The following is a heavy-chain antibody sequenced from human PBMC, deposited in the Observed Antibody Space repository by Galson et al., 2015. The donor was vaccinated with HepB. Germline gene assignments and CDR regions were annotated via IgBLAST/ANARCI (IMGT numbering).Heavy chain of an antibody. CDR1: GFSLSTSGVG. V-gene: IGHV2-5*01. J-gene: IGHJ3*02. D-gene: IGHD3-3*01. CDR3: AHSEVTIFGPDAFDI. CDR2: IYWNDDK. Sequence: PALVKPTQTLTLTCTFSGFSLSTSGVGVGWIRQPPGKALEWLALIYWNDDKRYSPSLKSRLTITKDTSKNQVVLTMTNMDPVDTATYYCAHSEVTIFGPDAFDIWGQGTMVTVSS.